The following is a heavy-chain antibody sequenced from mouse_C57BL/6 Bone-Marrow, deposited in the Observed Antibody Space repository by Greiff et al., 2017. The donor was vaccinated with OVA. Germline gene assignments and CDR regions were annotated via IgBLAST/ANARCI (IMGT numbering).Heavy chain of an antibody. V-gene: IGHV1-63*01. CDR2: IYPGGGYT. J-gene: IGHJ2*01. CDR1: GYTFTNYW. CDR3: ARYNWDHFDY. Sequence: QVQLQQSGAELVRPGTSVKMSCKASGYTFTNYWIGWAKQRPGHGLEWIGDIYPGGGYTNYNEKFKGKATLTADKSSSTAYMQFSSLTSEDSAIYYCARYNWDHFDYWGQGTTLTVSS. D-gene: IGHD4-1*01.